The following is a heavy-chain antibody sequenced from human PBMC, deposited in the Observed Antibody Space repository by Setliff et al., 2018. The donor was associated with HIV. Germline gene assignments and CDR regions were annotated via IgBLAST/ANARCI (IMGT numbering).Heavy chain of an antibody. CDR2: IIPLFGTR. CDR1: GGTLNDYA. Sequence: ASVKVSCKASGGTLNDYAVTWVRQAPGQGLDVVGEIIPLFGTRNYVQRFQGRIAITTDESTATAYLEFSGLRSDDTAVYYCARQLSNSLDFWGQGALVTVSS. J-gene: IGHJ4*02. D-gene: IGHD7-27*01. CDR3: ARQLSNSLDF. V-gene: IGHV1-69*05.